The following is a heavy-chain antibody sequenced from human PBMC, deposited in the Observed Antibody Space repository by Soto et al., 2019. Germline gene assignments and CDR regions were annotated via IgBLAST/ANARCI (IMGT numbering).Heavy chain of an antibody. Sequence: SETLSLTCTVSGGSISSYYWSWIRQPAGKGLEWIGRIYTSGSTNYNPSLKSRVTMSVDTSKNQFSLKLCSVTAADTAVYYCAGGGELVPDFDYWGQGTLVTVSS. CDR2: IYTSGST. V-gene: IGHV4-4*07. CDR3: AGGGELVPDFDY. J-gene: IGHJ4*02. CDR1: GGSISSYY. D-gene: IGHD1-26*01.